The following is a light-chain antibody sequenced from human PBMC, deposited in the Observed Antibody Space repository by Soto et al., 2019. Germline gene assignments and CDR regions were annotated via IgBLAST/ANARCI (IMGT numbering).Light chain of an antibody. CDR2: WAS. J-gene: IGKJ4*01. Sequence: DIVMTQSPDSLAVSLGERATINCKSSQSVLYNSDNKNYFAWYQQKPGQPPKLLIYWASTRESGVPDRFSGSGSGTDFTLTISSLQAEDVAVYYCQQYYSTPRTFGGGTKVEIK. V-gene: IGKV4-1*01. CDR1: QSVLYNSDNKNY. CDR3: QQYYSTPRT.